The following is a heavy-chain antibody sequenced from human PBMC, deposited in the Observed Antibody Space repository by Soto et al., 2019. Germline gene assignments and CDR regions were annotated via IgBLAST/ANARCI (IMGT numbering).Heavy chain of an antibody. CDR1: GYSFTSYW. D-gene: IGHD1-7*01. V-gene: IGHV5-10-1*01. J-gene: IGHJ4*02. CDR2: IDPSDSYT. Sequence: PVESLKISCNGSGYSFTSYWISWVRQMPGKGLEWMGRIDPSDSYTNYSPSFQGHVTISADKSISTAYLQWSSLKASDTAMYYCARVKTGTTCADYWGQGTLVTVSS. CDR3: ARVKTGTTCADY.